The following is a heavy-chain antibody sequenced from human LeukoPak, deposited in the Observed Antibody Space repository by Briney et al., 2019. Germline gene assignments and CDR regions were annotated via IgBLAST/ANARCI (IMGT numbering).Heavy chain of an antibody. CDR1: GFTFDEHG. D-gene: IGHD6-19*01. CDR2: ISGDGGST. Sequence: GGSLRLSCAASGFTFDEHGMYWVRQAPGKGLEWVSLISGDGGSTFYADSVKGRFTISRDNSKNSLYLQMNRLRTEDTALYYCAKDQWQAGGFDYWGQGTLVTVSS. CDR3: AKDQWQAGGFDY. J-gene: IGHJ4*02. V-gene: IGHV3-43*02.